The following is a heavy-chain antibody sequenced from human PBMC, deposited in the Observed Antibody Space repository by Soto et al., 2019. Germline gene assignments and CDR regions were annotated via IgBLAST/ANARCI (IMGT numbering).Heavy chain of an antibody. CDR2: IYYTGIT. CDR3: TRGKRWLQFGPPGSD. CDR1: GGSVDSADYC. Sequence: SETLSVICTVSGGSVDSADYCWSWVRQPPGKGLEWIGHIYYTGITYLDPSLQSRVTMSVDTSKNQFSLELSSVPAADTALYYCTRGKRWLQFGPPGSDWGQGPLVPVSS. J-gene: IGHJ4*02. V-gene: IGHV4-30-4*01. D-gene: IGHD5-12*01.